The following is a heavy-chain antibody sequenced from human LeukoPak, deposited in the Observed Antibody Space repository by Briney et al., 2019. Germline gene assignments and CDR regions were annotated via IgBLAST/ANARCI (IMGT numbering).Heavy chain of an antibody. CDR1: GGSFSGYY. CDR2: ISHSGST. Sequence: SETLSLTCAVYGGSFSGYYWSWIRQPPGKGLEWIGEISHSGSTNYNPSLKSRVTISVDTSKNQFSLKLSSVTAAGTAVYYCVGYCSSTSCYLRYWGQGTLVTVSS. CDR3: VGYCSSTSCYLRY. D-gene: IGHD2-2*03. J-gene: IGHJ4*02. V-gene: IGHV4-34*01.